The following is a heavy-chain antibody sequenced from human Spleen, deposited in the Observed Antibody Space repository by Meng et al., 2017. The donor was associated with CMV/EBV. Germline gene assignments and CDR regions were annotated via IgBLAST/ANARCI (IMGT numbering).Heavy chain of an antibody. J-gene: IGHJ3*02. CDR1: GYTFVTYG. CDR2: ISVYNGNT. V-gene: IGHV1-18*01. Sequence: ASVKVSCKASGYTFVTYGINWMRQAPGQGLEWMGWISVYNGNTNYAQRFQDRVTMTTDTSTSTAYMDLRSLRSDDTAMYYCARDQVEYVVAVPDGFDIWGRGTMVTVSS. D-gene: IGHD2/OR15-2a*01. CDR3: ARDQVEYVVAVPDGFDI.